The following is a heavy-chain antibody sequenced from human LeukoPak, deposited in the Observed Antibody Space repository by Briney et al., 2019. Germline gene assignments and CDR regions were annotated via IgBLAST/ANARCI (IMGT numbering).Heavy chain of an antibody. J-gene: IGHJ5*02. CDR3: ARVRIAAGGEWFDP. CDR1: GGSISRGGYY. Sequence: PSETLSLTCTVSGGSISRGGYYWSWLRQHPGKGLEWIGYIYYNGSTYYNPSPESRVTIAVDTSKNQFSLKLSSVTAAETAVYYCARVRIAAGGEWFDPWGQGTLVTVSS. CDR2: IYYNGST. V-gene: IGHV4-31*03. D-gene: IGHD6-25*01.